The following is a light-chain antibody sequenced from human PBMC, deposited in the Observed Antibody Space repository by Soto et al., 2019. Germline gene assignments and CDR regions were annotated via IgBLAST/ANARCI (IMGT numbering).Light chain of an antibody. CDR2: AAS. V-gene: IGKV1D-12*01. J-gene: IGKJ4*01. CDR3: QQTNSFPLT. Sequence: DIQMTQSPSSVSAPVGDRVTITCRASQGISTWLAWFQQKPGKAPKLLIAAASKLQSGVPSRFIGSGSGTDFTLTINSLQPEDFATYYCQQTNSFPLTFGGGTKVDIK. CDR1: QGISTW.